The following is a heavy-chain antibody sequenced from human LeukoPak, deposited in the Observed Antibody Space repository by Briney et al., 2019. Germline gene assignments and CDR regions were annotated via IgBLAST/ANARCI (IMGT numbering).Heavy chain of an antibody. D-gene: IGHD2-21*01. V-gene: IGHV3-30*18. CDR2: IADDERNK. CDR3: AKPIFRHDSGGAFDV. CDR1: GFTFISYG. J-gene: IGHJ3*01. Sequence: GRSLRLSCAASGFTFISYGMHWVRQAPGKGLEWVAGIADDERNKFYVDSVKGRFTISRDNSKNTLYLQMNSLRVEDTALYYCAKPIFRHDSGGAFDVWGQGTMVIVSS.